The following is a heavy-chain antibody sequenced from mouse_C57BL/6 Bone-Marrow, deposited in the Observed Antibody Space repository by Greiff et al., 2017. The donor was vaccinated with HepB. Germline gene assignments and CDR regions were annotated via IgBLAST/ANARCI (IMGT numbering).Heavy chain of an antibody. V-gene: IGHV7-3*01. CDR2: IRNKANGYTT. CDR1: GFTFTDYY. CDR3: AREYYGSRGAMDD. D-gene: IGHD1-1*01. J-gene: IGHJ4*01. Sequence: DVMLVESGGGLVQPGGSLSLSCAASGFTFTDYYMSWVRQPPGKALEWLGFIRNKANGYTTEYSASVKGRFTISRDNSQSILYLQMNALRAEDSATYYCAREYYGSRGAMDDWGQGTSVTVSS.